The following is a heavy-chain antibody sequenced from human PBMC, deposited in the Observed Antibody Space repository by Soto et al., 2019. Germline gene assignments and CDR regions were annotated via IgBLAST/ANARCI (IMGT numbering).Heavy chain of an antibody. D-gene: IGHD5-18*01. Sequence: PGGSLRLSCVASAFSFTNAWMSWVRQAPGKGLEWVGRIKSITDGGTTDYAAPVKGRFTISRDDSNNTLYLQMNSLKTEDTAVYYCSTGRSTYGLDSWGQETLVTVSS. CDR2: IKSITDGGTT. V-gene: IGHV3-15*01. CDR1: AFSFTNAW. CDR3: STGRSTYGLDS. J-gene: IGHJ4*02.